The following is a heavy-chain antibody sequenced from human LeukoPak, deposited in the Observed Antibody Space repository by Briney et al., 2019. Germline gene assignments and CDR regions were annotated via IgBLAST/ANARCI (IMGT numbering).Heavy chain of an antibody. J-gene: IGHJ4*02. V-gene: IGHV3-33*01. CDR2: IWYDGSNK. CDR1: GFTFSDYG. D-gene: IGHD6-19*01. CDR3: AREGIAVAGTTFDY. Sequence: GKSLRLSCTASGFTFSDYGMHWVRQAPGKGLEWVAVIWYDGSNKYYADSVKGRFTISRDNSKNTLYLQMNSLRAEDTAVYYCAREGIAVAGTTFDYWGQGTLVTVSS.